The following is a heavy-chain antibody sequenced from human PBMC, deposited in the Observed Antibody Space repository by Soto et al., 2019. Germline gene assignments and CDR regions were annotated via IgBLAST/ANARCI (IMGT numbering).Heavy chain of an antibody. CDR1: GYTFTSYG. CDR2: ISAYNGNT. J-gene: IGHJ6*02. Sequence: ASVKVSCKASGYTFTSYGISWVRQAPGQGLEWMGWISAYNGNTNYAQKLQGRVTMTTDTSTSTAYMELRSLRSDDTAVYYCARVMGSGYYGSGSYSFHYYYGMDVWGQGTTVTVS. CDR3: ARVMGSGYYGSGSYSFHYYYGMDV. D-gene: IGHD3-10*01. V-gene: IGHV1-18*04.